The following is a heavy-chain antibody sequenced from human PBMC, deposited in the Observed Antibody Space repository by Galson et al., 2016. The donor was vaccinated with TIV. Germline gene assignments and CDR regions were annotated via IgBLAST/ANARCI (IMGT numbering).Heavy chain of an antibody. CDR1: GYSFASYW. CDR3: AREPRSGNYFDY. CDR2: IYPGDSDT. V-gene: IGHV5-51*03. Sequence: QSGAEVKKPGESLKISCKGSGYSFASYWIGWVRQMPGKGLECMGVIYPGDSDTRYSPTFQGQVTISADKSLGTAYLQWSSLKASDTAVYYCAREPRSGNYFDYWGQGALVTVSS. J-gene: IGHJ4*02. D-gene: IGHD2-15*01.